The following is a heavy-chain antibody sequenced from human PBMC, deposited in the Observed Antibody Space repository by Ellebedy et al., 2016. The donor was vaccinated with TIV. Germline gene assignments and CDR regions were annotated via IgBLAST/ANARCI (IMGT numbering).Heavy chain of an antibody. CDR2: ISAYNGNT. Sequence: AASVKVSCKASGYTFTSYGISWVRQAPGQGLEWMGWISAYNGNTNYAQKLQGRVTMTTDTSTSTAYMELRSLRSDDTAVYYCARRGTAMVYYYGMDVWGQGTTVTVSS. CDR1: GYTFTSYG. CDR3: ARRGTAMVYYYGMDV. D-gene: IGHD5-18*01. J-gene: IGHJ6*02. V-gene: IGHV1-18*01.